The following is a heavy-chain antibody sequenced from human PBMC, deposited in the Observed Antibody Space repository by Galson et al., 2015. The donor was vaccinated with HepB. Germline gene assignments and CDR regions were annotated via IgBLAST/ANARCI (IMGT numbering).Heavy chain of an antibody. CDR2: FDPNNGGT. CDR3: ARDLRENGVTELDY. J-gene: IGHJ4*02. V-gene: IGHV1-2*06. CDR1: GYTFTDYY. Sequence: SVKVSCKASGYTFTDYYIHWVRQAPGQGLEWMGRFDPNNGGTNYAQKFQGRVSMTRDTSISTAYMGLSRLRSDDTAVYYCARDLRENGVTELDYWGQGTLVTVSS. D-gene: IGHD2-8*01.